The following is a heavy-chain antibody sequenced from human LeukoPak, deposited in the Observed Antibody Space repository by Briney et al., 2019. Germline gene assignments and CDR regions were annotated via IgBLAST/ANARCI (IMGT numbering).Heavy chain of an antibody. CDR2: INTYNDNT. CDR3: ARDRNIHCSSSTCYPVWDH. CDR1: GYTFSSYG. D-gene: IGHD2-2*01. Sequence: ASVKVSCKASGYTFSSYGISWVRQAPGQGLEWMGWINTYNDNTNYAQKLQGRVTMTTDTSTTTAYMELRSLRSDDTAVYYCARDRNIHCSSSTCYPVWDHWGQGTLVTVSS. J-gene: IGHJ4*02. V-gene: IGHV1-18*01.